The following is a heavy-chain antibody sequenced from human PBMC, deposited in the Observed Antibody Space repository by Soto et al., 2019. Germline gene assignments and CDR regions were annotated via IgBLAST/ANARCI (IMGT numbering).Heavy chain of an antibody. CDR1: GYTFTGYY. V-gene: IGHV1-2*02. CDR2: INPNSGGT. Sequence: ASVKVSCKASGYTFTGYYMHWVRQAPGQGLEWMGWINPNSGGTNYAQKFQGRVTMTRDTSISTAYMELSRLKSDDTAVYYCARGGLILSIYYYYYGMDVWGQGTTVTVSS. CDR3: ARGGLILSIYYYYYGMDV. D-gene: IGHD3-10*01. J-gene: IGHJ6*02.